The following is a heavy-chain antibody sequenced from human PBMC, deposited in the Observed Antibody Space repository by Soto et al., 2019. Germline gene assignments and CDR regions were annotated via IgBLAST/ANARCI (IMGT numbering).Heavy chain of an antibody. CDR2: ISGSGGST. CDR1: GFTFSSYA. V-gene: IGHV3-23*01. Sequence: GSLRLSCAASGFTFSSYAMSWVRQAPGKGLEWVSAISGSGGSTYYADSVKGRFTISRDNSKNTLYLQMNSLRAEDTAVYYCAKDQGRSSSGWYRVFDYWGQGTLVTVSS. J-gene: IGHJ4*02. D-gene: IGHD6-19*01. CDR3: AKDQGRSSSGWYRVFDY.